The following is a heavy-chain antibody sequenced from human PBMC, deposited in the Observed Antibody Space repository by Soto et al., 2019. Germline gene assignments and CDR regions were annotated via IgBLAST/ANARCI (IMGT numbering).Heavy chain of an antibody. CDR2: MHNSGST. Sequence: SETLSLTCTVSGGSISSYYWSWIRQPPGKGLEWIGYMHNSGSTKYNPSLKSRVTISADTSKNQFSLKLSSVTAADSAVYYCARGHYDFWSGYFATIDYWGQGTLVTVSS. V-gene: IGHV4-59*08. CDR3: ARGHYDFWSGYFATIDY. D-gene: IGHD3-3*01. CDR1: GGSISSYY. J-gene: IGHJ4*02.